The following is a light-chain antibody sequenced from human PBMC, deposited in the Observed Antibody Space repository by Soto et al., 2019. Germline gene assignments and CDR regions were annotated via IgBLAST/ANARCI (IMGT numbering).Light chain of an antibody. V-gene: IGKV1-39*01. CDR2: AAS. J-gene: IGKJ5*01. Sequence: DIQMTQSPSSLSASVGDRVTITCRASQSISSYLNWYQQKPGKAPKLLNYAASSLQSGVPSRFSGSGSGTDFTLNISSLQPEDFATYYCQQSYSTPTFGQGTRLEIX. CDR3: QQSYSTPT. CDR1: QSISSY.